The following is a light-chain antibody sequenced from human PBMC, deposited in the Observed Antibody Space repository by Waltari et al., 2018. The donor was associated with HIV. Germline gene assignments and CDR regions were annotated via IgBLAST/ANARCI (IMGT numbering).Light chain of an antibody. J-gene: IGKJ3*01. CDR1: QTIYHY. CDR3: QQSSDLPST. CDR2: AAS. V-gene: IGKV1-39*01. Sequence: IQMTQSPSSLSASIGDRVTIPCRASQTIYHYLNWYQHEPGKPPKLLIYAASTLQSGVPSRFSASGSGTDFTLTINKLQPEDFATYYCQQSSDLPSTFGPGTKVDLK.